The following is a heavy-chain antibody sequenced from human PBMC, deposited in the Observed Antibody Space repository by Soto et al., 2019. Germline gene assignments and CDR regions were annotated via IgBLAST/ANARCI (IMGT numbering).Heavy chain of an antibody. CDR2: IRSKAYGGTT. CDR3: TRDPDSSGWYESYYYYYMDV. CDR1: GFTFGDYA. Sequence: GGSLRLSCTASGFTFGDYAMSWFRQAPGKGLEWVGFIRSKAYGGTTEYAASVKGRFTISRDDSKSIAYLQMNSLKTEDTAVYYCTRDPDSSGWYESYYYYYMDVWGKGTTVTVSS. V-gene: IGHV3-49*03. J-gene: IGHJ6*03. D-gene: IGHD6-19*01.